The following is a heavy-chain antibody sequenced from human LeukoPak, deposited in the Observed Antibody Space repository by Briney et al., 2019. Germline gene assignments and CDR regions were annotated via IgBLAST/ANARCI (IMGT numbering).Heavy chain of an antibody. CDR3: ARTVDTAMVMGFLDY. CDR1: GFTFSDYY. CDR2: ISSSGSTI. J-gene: IGHJ4*02. Sequence: GGSLRLSCAASGFTFSDYYMSWIRQAPGKGLEWVSYISSSGSTIYYADSVKGRFTISRDNAKNSLYLQMNSLRAEDTAVYYCARTVDTAMVMGFLDYWGQGTLVTVSS. D-gene: IGHD5-18*01. V-gene: IGHV3-11*01.